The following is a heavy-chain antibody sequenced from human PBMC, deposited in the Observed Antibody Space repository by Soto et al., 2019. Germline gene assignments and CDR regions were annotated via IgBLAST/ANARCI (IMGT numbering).Heavy chain of an antibody. J-gene: IGHJ6*02. CDR3: ATPSAVYYYAWGTTPYYNYYGMDV. Sequence: ASVKFSCKAPADTFTSYYMHWVRQAPRQRLEWMGRINPSGGSTSYAQKFQGRVTMTRDTSTSTVYMERSSLRSEDTAVYYCATPSAVYYYAWGTTPYYNYYGMDVWGQGTRVTVSS. CDR2: INPSGGST. CDR1: ADTFTSYY. D-gene: IGHD3-10*01. V-gene: IGHV1-46*01.